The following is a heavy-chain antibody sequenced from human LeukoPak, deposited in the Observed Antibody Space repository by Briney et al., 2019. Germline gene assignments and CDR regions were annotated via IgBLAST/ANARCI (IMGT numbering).Heavy chain of an antibody. Sequence: ASVKVSCKASGYTFTSYDINWVRQATGQGLEWMGWMNPNSGNTGYAQKLQGRVTMTRNTSISTAYMELSSLRSEDTAVYYCARGVIAAAGNWFDPWGQGTLVTVSS. J-gene: IGHJ5*02. D-gene: IGHD6-13*01. V-gene: IGHV1-8*01. CDR1: GYTFTSYD. CDR2: MNPNSGNT. CDR3: ARGVIAAAGNWFDP.